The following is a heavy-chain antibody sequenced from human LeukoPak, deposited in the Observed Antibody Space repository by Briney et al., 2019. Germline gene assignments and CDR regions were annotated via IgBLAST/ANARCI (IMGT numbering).Heavy chain of an antibody. Sequence: PGGSLRLSCAASGFTFSSYWMSWVRQAPGKGLEWVANIKQDGSEKYYVDSVKGRFTISRDNAKNSLYLQMNSLRAEDTAVYYCAREKDSYGYVYYYYYMDVWGKGTTVTVSS. D-gene: IGHD5-18*01. J-gene: IGHJ6*03. V-gene: IGHV3-7*01. CDR1: GFTFSSYW. CDR2: IKQDGSEK. CDR3: AREKDSYGYVYYYYYMDV.